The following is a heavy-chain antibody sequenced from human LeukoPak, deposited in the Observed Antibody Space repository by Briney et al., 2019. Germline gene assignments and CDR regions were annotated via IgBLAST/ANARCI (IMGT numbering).Heavy chain of an antibody. CDR1: GFTFSSYS. CDR3: AKGRTLVGGSTRGYDH. V-gene: IGHV3-23*01. J-gene: IGHJ4*02. D-gene: IGHD1-26*01. CDR2: ISGNGGDT. Sequence: PGGTLTLSCAASGFTFSSYSMSWVRQASGKGLEWVSVISGNGGDTFYADSVKGRFTISRDNSKDMLYLQMNSLRVEDTAVYYCAKGRTLVGGSTRGYDHWGQGTLVTVSS.